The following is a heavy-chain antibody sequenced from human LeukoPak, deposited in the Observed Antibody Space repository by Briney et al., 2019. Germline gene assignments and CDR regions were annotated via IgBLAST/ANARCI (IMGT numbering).Heavy chain of an antibody. Sequence: GGSLRLSCAASGFTFSSYAMHWVRQAPGKGLEWVAAISYDGSNKYYADSVKGRFTISRDNSKNTLYLQMNSLRAEDTAVYYCAREALPGYCSSTTCAFDYWGQGTLVTVSS. CDR3: AREALPGYCSSTTCAFDY. CDR1: GFTFSSYA. D-gene: IGHD2-2*01. V-gene: IGHV3-30-3*01. J-gene: IGHJ4*02. CDR2: ISYDGSNK.